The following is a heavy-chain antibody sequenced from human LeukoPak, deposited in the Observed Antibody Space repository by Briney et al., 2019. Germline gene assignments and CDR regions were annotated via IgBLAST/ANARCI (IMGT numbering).Heavy chain of an antibody. CDR3: ARSGRGGAFDI. CDR1: GFTLSSNW. J-gene: IGHJ3*02. D-gene: IGHD1-26*01. V-gene: IGHV3-74*01. Sequence: QPGGSLRLSCAGSGFTLSSNWMHWVRQGPGKGLVWVSRIYSDGSRTNYADSVKGRFTISGDNAKNTLYLQMNSLRAEDTAVYYCARSGRGGAFDIWGQGTMVTVSS. CDR2: IYSDGSRT.